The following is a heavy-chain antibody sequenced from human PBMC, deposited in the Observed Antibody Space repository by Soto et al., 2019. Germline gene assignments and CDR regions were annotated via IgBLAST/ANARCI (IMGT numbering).Heavy chain of an antibody. V-gene: IGHV1-2*02. CDR1: GYTFSDYY. Sequence: ASVKVSCPASGYTFSDYYVHWVRQSPGQGLEWMGWISPRSGRAHFAQRDQGRVSMTRATSIYTAYMARIRRLADATPADYCARGSCTGRVYEMDDWGQGTMDTVS. CDR3: ARGSCTGRVYEMDD. CDR2: ISPRSGRA. J-gene: IGHJ6*02. D-gene: IGHD7-27*01.